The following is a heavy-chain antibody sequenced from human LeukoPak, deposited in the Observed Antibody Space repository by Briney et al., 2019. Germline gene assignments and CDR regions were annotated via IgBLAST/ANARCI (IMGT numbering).Heavy chain of an antibody. Sequence: GGSLRLSCAASGFTFSSYGMHWVRQAPGKGLEWVAVISYDGSNKYYADSVKGQFTISRDNSKNTLYLQMNSLRAEDTAVYYCAKGKGDYYDSSGSFDYWGQGTLVTVSS. V-gene: IGHV3-30*18. CDR1: GFTFSSYG. CDR2: ISYDGSNK. CDR3: AKGKGDYYDSSGSFDY. J-gene: IGHJ4*02. D-gene: IGHD3-22*01.